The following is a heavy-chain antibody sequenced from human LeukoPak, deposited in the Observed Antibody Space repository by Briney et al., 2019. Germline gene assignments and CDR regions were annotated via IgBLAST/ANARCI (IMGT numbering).Heavy chain of an antibody. V-gene: IGHV3-72*01. D-gene: IGHD2/OR15-2a*01. Sequence: GGSLRLSCAASGFTLSSYAMGWVRQAPGKGLEWVGRSRNKAKSYSTEYAASVKGRFTISRDESRNSLYLQMNSLTTEDTAVYYCVRGFNSFDSWGQGTQVTVSS. CDR3: VRGFNSFDS. CDR1: GFTLSSYA. CDR2: SRNKAKSYST. J-gene: IGHJ4*02.